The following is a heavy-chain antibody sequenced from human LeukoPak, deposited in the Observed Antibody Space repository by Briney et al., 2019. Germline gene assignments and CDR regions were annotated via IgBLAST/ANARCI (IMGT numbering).Heavy chain of an antibody. CDR2: IKSKTDGGTT. J-gene: IGHJ3*02. V-gene: IGHV3-15*01. CDR1: GFTFSNAW. D-gene: IGHD5-12*01. CDR3: ARAPPRYSGYDHDAFDI. Sequence: PGGSLRLSCAASGFTFSNAWMSWVRQAPGKGLEWVGRIKSKTDGGTTDYAAPVKGRFTISRENAKNSLYLQMNSLRAGDTAVYYCARAPPRYSGYDHDAFDIWGQGTMVTVSS.